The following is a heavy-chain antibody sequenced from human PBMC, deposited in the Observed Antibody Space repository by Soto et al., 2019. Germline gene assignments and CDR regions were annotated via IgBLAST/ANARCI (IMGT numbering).Heavy chain of an antibody. CDR3: AKIYYGDYSYYYYGMDV. CDR1: GFTFSSYA. D-gene: IGHD4-17*01. Sequence: EVQALESGGGLVQPGGSLRLSCAASGFTFSSYAMSWVRQAPGKGLEWVSAISGSGDSTRYADSVQGRFTISRDTSKHTLYLQMNSLRAEDTAVYYCAKIYYGDYSYYYYGMDVWGQGTTVTVSS. V-gene: IGHV3-23*01. CDR2: ISGSGDST. J-gene: IGHJ6*02.